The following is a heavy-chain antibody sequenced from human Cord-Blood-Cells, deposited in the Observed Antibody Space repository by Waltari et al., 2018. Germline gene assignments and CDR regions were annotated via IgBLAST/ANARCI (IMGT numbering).Heavy chain of an antibody. CDR2: INPNSGCT. J-gene: IGHJ3*02. Sequence: QVQLVQSGAEVKKPGASVKVSCKASGYTFTGYYMHWVRQAPGQGLEWMGWINPNSGCTNYAQKFQGRVTMTRDTSVSTAYMELSRLRSDDTAVYYCARDRYYDSSGYYLDAFDIWGQGTMVTVSS. V-gene: IGHV1-2*02. D-gene: IGHD3-22*01. CDR3: ARDRYYDSSGYYLDAFDI. CDR1: GYTFTGYY.